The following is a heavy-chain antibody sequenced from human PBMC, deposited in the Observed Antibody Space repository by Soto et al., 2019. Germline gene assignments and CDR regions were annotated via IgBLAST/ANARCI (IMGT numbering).Heavy chain of an antibody. CDR1: GFTFSSYW. J-gene: IGHJ4*02. Sequence: EVQLVESGGGLVQPGGSLRLSCAASGFTFSSYWMSWVPQAPGKGLEWVANIKQDGSEKYYVDSMKGRFTISRDNAKNSMYLQMNSLRAEDTAVYYCARDTRSGNYFRPLDYWGQGTLVTVSS. V-gene: IGHV3-7*03. D-gene: IGHD1-26*01. CDR2: IKQDGSEK. CDR3: ARDTRSGNYFRPLDY.